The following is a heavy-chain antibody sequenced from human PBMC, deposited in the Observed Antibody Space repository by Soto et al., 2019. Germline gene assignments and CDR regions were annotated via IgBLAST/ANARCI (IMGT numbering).Heavy chain of an antibody. Sequence: VASVKVSCKASGYTFTGYYMHWVRQAPGQGLEWMGWINPNSGGTNYAQKFQGRVTMTRDTSISTAYMELSRLRSDDTAVYYCARDLDAYCGGDCYADYGMDVWGQGTTVTVSS. J-gene: IGHJ6*02. V-gene: IGHV1-2*02. CDR1: GYTFTGYY. CDR3: ARDLDAYCGGDCYADYGMDV. D-gene: IGHD2-21*02. CDR2: INPNSGGT.